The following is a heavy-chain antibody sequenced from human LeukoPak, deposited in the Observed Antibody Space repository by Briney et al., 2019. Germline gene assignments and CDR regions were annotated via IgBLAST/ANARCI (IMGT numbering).Heavy chain of an antibody. CDR1: GGPVSSYY. Sequence: SETLSLTCTVSGGPVSSYYWSWIRQPPGKGLEWIGYIYYSGSTNYNPSLKSRVTISVDTSKNQFSLKLSSVTAADTAVYYCASMIGGNSQYYYYYYMDVWGKGTTVTVSS. D-gene: IGHD4-23*01. J-gene: IGHJ6*03. CDR2: IYYSGST. V-gene: IGHV4-59*02. CDR3: ASMIGGNSQYYYYYYMDV.